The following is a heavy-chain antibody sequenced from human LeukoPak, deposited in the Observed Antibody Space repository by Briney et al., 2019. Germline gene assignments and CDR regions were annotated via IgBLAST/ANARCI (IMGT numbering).Heavy chain of an antibody. CDR2: IWYDGSNK. CDR3: ARELVATTHFDY. V-gene: IGHV3-33*01. D-gene: IGHD5-12*01. Sequence: GSLRLSCAASGFTFSSYGMHWVRQAPGKGLEWVAVIWYDGSNKYYADSVKGRFTISRDNSKNTLYLQMNSLRAEDTAVYYRARELVATTHFDYWGQGTLVTVSS. J-gene: IGHJ4*02. CDR1: GFTFSSYG.